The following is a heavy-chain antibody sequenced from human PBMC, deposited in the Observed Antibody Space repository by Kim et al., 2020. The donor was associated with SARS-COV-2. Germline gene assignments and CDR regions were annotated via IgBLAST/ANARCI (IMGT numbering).Heavy chain of an antibody. D-gene: IGHD3-22*01. CDR1: GYSFTSYW. V-gene: IGHV5-51*01. CDR2: IYPGDSDT. CDR3: ARHKNYDSREGYYYGMDV. J-gene: IGHJ6*02. Sequence: GESLKISCKGSGYSFTSYWIGWVRQMPGKGLEWMGIIYPGDSDTRYSPSFQGQVTISADKSISTAYLQWSSLKASDTAMYYCARHKNYDSREGYYYGMDVWGQGTTVTVSS.